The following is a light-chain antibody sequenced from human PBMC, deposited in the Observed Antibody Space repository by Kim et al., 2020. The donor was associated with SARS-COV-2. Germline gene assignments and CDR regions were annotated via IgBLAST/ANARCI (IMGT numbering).Light chain of an antibody. J-gene: IGKJ5*01. Sequence: TINCKSSQSVLYSSNNKNYLAWYQQKPGQPPKLLIYWASTRESGVPDRFSGSGSGTDFTLTISSLEAEDVAVYYCQQYYSTLPITFGQGTRLEIK. V-gene: IGKV4-1*01. CDR3: QQYYSTLPIT. CDR1: QSVLYSSNNKNY. CDR2: WAS.